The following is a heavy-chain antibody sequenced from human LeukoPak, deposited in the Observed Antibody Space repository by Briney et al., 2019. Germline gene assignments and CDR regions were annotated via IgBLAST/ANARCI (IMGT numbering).Heavy chain of an antibody. CDR1: GYSISSGYY. CDR3: ARVPMVRGVSFDP. V-gene: IGHV4-38-2*02. J-gene: IGHJ5*02. Sequence: KPSETLSLTCTVSGYSISSGYYWGWIRQPPGKGLEWIGSIYHSGSTYYNPPLKSRVTISVGTSKNQFSLKLSSVTAADTAVYYCARVPMVRGVSFDPWGQGTLVTVSS. CDR2: IYHSGST. D-gene: IGHD3-10*01.